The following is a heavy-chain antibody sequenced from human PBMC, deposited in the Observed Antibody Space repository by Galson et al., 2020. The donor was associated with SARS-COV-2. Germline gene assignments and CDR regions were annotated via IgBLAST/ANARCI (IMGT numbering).Heavy chain of an antibody. J-gene: IGHJ4*02. CDR3: ASSSWSQWYFDY. V-gene: IGHV3-21*01. CDR2: ISSSSSYI. CDR1: GFTFSSYS. D-gene: IGHD6-13*01. Sequence: GSLRLSCAASGFTFSSYSMNWVRQAPGKGLEWVSSISSSSSYIYYADSVKGRFTISRDNAKNSLYLQMNSLRAEDTAVYYCASSSWSQWYFDYWGQGTLVTVSS.